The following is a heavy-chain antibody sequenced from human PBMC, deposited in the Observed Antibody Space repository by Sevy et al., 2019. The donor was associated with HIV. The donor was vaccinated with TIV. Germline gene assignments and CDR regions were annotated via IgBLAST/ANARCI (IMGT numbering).Heavy chain of an antibody. CDR3: ASWGGYSGL. D-gene: IGHD5-12*01. V-gene: IGHV3-30-3*01. Sequence: GGSLRLSCAASGFTFSSYAMHWVRQAPGKGLEWVAVISYDGSNKYYADSVKGRFTISRDNSKNTLYLQMNSLRAEDTAAYYCASWGGYSGLWGQGTLVTVSS. J-gene: IGHJ4*02. CDR1: GFTFSSYA. CDR2: ISYDGSNK.